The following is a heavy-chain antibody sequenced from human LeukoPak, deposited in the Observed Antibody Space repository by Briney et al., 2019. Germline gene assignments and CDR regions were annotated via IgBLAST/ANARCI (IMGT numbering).Heavy chain of an antibody. J-gene: IGHJ3*02. V-gene: IGHV4-59*01. CDR2: IYYSGST. Sequence: WEPLSLTCTVSGGSISTYYWSWIRQPPGKGLEYIGYIYYSGSTNYNPSLKSRVTMSLDTSKNQFSLKLSSVTDADTAVYYCAREEVPHGFDIWGQGTMVTVSS. CDR3: AREEVPHGFDI. CDR1: GGSISTYY.